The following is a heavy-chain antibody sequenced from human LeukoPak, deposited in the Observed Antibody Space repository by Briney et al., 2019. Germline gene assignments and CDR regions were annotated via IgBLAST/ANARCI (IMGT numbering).Heavy chain of an antibody. Sequence: ASVKVSCKVSGYTLTELSMHWVRQAPGKGLEWMGGFDPEDGETIYAQKFQGRVTMTEDTSTDTAYMELSSLRSEDTAVYYCATLPYYYDSSGCYYWGQGTLVTVSS. J-gene: IGHJ4*02. D-gene: IGHD3-22*01. CDR1: GYTLTELS. V-gene: IGHV1-24*01. CDR2: FDPEDGET. CDR3: ATLPYYYDSSGCYY.